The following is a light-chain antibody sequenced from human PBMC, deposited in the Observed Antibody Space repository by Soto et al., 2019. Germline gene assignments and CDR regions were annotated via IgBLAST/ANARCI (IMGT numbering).Light chain of an antibody. V-gene: IGKV3-20*01. J-gene: IGKJ1*01. CDR2: GIS. CDR3: QQYGNSSPRK. Sequence: EIVLTQSPGTLSLSPGERATLSCRASHTISSSYLAWYQQKPGQAPRLLMYGISRRATGIPDRFSGSGSGTDFTLTITRLEPEDFAVYYCQQYGNSSPRKSGQGPKVHIK. CDR1: HTISSSY.